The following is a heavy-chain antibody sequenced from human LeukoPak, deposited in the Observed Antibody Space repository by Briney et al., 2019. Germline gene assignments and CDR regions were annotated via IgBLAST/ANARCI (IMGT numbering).Heavy chain of an antibody. Sequence: PSETLSLTCAVYGGSFSGYYWSWIRQYPGKGLEWRGYIYYSGSTYYNPSLKSRLTMSLDASENQFSLKLSSVTAADTAVYYCARVKVVTTSQYFDLWGRGTLVTVSS. CDR3: ARVKVVTTSQYFDL. V-gene: IGHV4-31*11. D-gene: IGHD2-21*02. CDR2: IYYSGST. J-gene: IGHJ2*01. CDR1: GGSFSGYY.